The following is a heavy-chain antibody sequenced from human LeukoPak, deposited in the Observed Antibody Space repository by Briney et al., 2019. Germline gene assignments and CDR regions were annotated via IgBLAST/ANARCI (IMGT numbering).Heavy chain of an antibody. CDR1: GFTFSSYA. CDR3: AKGKKWELPIDY. V-gene: IGHV3-23*01. J-gene: IGHJ4*02. CDR2: ISGSGGST. D-gene: IGHD1-26*01. Sequence: GGSPRLSCAASGFTFSSYAMSWVRQAPGKGLDWVSAISGSGGSTYYADSVKGRFTISRDNSKNTLYLQMNSLRAEDTAVYYCAKGKKWELPIDYWGQGTLVTVSS.